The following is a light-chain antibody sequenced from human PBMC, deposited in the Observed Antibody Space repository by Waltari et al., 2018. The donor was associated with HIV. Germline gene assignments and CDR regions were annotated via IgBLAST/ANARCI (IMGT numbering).Light chain of an antibody. CDR3: CSYAGTYTYV. CDR1: SSDIGYFDY. Sequence: QSALTQPRSVSGSPGQSVTISCTGTSSDIGYFDYVSWYQQYPGKAPQVIIYEVSQRPSVVPDRFTASKSGITASLTISGLQDEDEADYYCCSYAGTYTYVFGTGTTVTVL. J-gene: IGLJ1*01. V-gene: IGLV2-11*01. CDR2: EVS.